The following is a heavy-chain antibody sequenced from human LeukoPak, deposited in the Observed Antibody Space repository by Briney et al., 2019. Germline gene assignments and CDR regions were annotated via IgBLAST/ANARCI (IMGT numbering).Heavy chain of an antibody. J-gene: IGHJ1*01. V-gene: IGHV4-34*01. Sequence: SETLSLTCAVYGGSFRGYYWSWIRQPPGKGLEWIGEINHSGSTNYNPSLKSRVTISVDTSKNQFSLKLSSVTAADTAVYYCAGPSGSASDTEYFQNWGQGTLVTVSS. D-gene: IGHD6-13*01. CDR3: AGPSGSASDTEYFQN. CDR1: GGSFRGYY. CDR2: INHSGST.